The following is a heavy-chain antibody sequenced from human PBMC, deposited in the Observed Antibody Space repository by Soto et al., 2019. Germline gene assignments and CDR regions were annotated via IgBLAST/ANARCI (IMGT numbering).Heavy chain of an antibody. D-gene: IGHD3-3*01. Sequence: PGGSLRLSCAASGFTFSSYSMNWVRQAPGKGLEWVSSISSSSSYIYYADSVKGRFTIPRDNAKNSLYLQMNSLRAEDTAVYYCARDWSEPIFGVVMDAFDIWGQGTMVTVSS. J-gene: IGHJ3*02. CDR3: ARDWSEPIFGVVMDAFDI. CDR1: GFTFSSYS. CDR2: ISSSSSYI. V-gene: IGHV3-21*01.